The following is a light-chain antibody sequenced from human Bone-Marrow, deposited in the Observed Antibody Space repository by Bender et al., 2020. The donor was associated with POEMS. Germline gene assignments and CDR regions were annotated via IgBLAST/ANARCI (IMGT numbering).Light chain of an antibody. CDR3: AVWDDSLNGWV. CDR2: EVT. CDR1: SSDVGGYNY. J-gene: IGLJ3*02. V-gene: IGLV2-8*01. Sequence: QSVLTQPPSASGTPGQRVTISCTGTSSDVGGYNYVSWYQQHPGKAPKLMIYEVTKRPSGVPDRFSGSKSGNTASLTISGLQSEDEADYYCAVWDDSLNGWVFGGGTKLTVL.